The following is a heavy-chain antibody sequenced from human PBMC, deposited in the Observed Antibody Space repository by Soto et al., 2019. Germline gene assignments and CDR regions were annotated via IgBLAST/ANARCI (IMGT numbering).Heavy chain of an antibody. CDR2: LSGSGGDT. V-gene: IGHV3-23*01. D-gene: IGHD3-16*02. Sequence: PSETLSLTCSVSGGTIGDYSWNWVRQAPGKGLEWVSTLSGSGGDTYYADSVNGRFTISRDKSKNTLYLQMDRLRVEDTAVYYCAKRGGYDYVWKSYRPDYWGQGTLVTVSS. CDR1: GGTIGDYS. J-gene: IGHJ4*02. CDR3: AKRGGYDYVWKSYRPDY.